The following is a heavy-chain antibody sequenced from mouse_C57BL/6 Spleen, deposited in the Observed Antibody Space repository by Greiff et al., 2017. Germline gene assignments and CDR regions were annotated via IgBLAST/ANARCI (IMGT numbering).Heavy chain of an antibody. CDR2: INYDGSST. D-gene: IGHD1-1*01. J-gene: IGHJ2*01. Sequence: EVKLMESEGGLVQPGSSMKLSCTASGFTFSDYYMAWVRQVPEKGLEWVANINYDGSSTYYLDSLKSRFIISRDNAKNILYLQMSSLKSEDTATYYCAREYYGSSYFDYWGQGTTLTVSS. CDR3: AREYYGSSYFDY. CDR1: GFTFSDYY. V-gene: IGHV5-16*01.